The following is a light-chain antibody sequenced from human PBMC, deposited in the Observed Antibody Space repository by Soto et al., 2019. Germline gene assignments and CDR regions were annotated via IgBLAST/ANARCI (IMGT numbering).Light chain of an antibody. CDR1: SGSIASNY. Sequence: NFMLTQPHSVSESPGKTVTISCTRSSGSIASNYVQWYQQRPGSAPTTVIYEDNQRPSGVPDRFSGSIDSSSNSASLTISGLETEDEAEYYRQSYDSNVVFGGGTKLTVL. CDR2: EDN. CDR3: QSYDSNVV. V-gene: IGLV6-57*04. J-gene: IGLJ2*01.